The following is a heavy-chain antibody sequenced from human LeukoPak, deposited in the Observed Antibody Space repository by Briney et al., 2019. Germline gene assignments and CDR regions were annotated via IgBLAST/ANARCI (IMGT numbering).Heavy chain of an antibody. D-gene: IGHD3-22*01. Sequence: SAKVSCKASGGTFSSYAISWVRQAPGQGLEWMGGIIPIFGTANYAQKFQGRVTITTDESTSTAYMELSSLRSEDTAVYYCARARSPSSGYLLRDHNWFDPWGQGTLVTVSS. J-gene: IGHJ5*02. CDR2: IIPIFGTA. V-gene: IGHV1-69*05. CDR1: GGTFSSYA. CDR3: ARARSPSSGYLLRDHNWFDP.